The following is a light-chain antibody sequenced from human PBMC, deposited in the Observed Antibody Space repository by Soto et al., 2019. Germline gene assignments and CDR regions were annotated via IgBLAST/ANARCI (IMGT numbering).Light chain of an antibody. CDR1: TNDIGSYNY. CDR3: SSYKFSTTLRV. J-gene: IGLJ3*02. V-gene: IGLV2-14*01. Sequence: ALTQPASVSGSPGQSITLSCAGTTNDIGSYNYVSWFQQHPGEAPKLIIFEVTHRPSGISTRFSGSKSGNTASLTISDLQAEDEALYYCSSYKFSTTLRVFGGGTKLTVL. CDR2: EVT.